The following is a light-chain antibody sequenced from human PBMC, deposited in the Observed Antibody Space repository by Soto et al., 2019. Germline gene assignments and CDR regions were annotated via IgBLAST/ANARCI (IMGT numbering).Light chain of an antibody. J-gene: IGLJ3*02. CDR2: DND. CDR1: SSNMGRNY. V-gene: IGLV1-51*01. Sequence: QSVLTQPPSVSAAPGQKVTISCSGGSSNMGRNYVSWYQQLPGTAPKLLIFDNDKRPSGIPDRFSGSRSGTSGTLAITGLRAGDEAADYCGPWDSSLGVVVSGGGTKLPVL. CDR3: GPWDSSLGVVV.